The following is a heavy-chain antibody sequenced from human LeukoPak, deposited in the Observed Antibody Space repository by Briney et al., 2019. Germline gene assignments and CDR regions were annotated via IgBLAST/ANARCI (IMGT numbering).Heavy chain of an antibody. Sequence: GGSLRLSCAASGFTLSNYWMHWVRQAPGKGLVWVSRINSDGSSTTYADSVKGRFTISRDNAKNTLYLQMNSLRAEDTAVYYCGRGFVLVPAAIPDYWGQGTLVTVSS. CDR3: GRGFVLVPAAIPDY. D-gene: IGHD2-2*01. V-gene: IGHV3-74*03. CDR2: INSDGSST. J-gene: IGHJ4*02. CDR1: GFTLSNYW.